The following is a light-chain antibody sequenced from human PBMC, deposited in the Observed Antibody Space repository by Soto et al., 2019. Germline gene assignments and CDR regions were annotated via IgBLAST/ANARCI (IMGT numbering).Light chain of an antibody. Sequence: QSVLTQPPSVSGAPGQRVTISCTGSSSNIGAGYDVHWYQQLPGTAPKLLIYGNSNRPSGVPDRFSGSKSGTSASLAITGLQAEDDADYYCQSYDSSLSGSVFGGGTTLTVL. CDR3: QSYDSSLSGSV. V-gene: IGLV1-40*01. CDR1: SSNIGAGYD. CDR2: GNS. J-gene: IGLJ3*02.